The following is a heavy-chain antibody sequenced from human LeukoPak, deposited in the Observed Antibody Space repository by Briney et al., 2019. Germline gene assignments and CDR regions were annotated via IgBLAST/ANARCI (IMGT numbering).Heavy chain of an antibody. CDR1: GGSMSTFY. Sequence: SETLSLTCTVSGGSMSTFYWSWIRQPPGKGLEWIGYFYYSGSTGYNPSLKSRVTISVDTSKNEFSLKLSSVTAADTAVYYCARSYDSRGYFYYGMDVWGQGTTVTVSS. CDR3: ARSYDSRGYFYYGMDV. D-gene: IGHD3-22*01. J-gene: IGHJ6*02. CDR2: FYYSGST. V-gene: IGHV4-59*01.